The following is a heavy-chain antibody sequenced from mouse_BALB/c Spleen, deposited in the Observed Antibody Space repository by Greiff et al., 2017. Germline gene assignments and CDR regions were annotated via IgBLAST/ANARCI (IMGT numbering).Heavy chain of an antibody. CDR3: ARDQAMDY. Sequence: QVQLKESGPGLVAPSQSLSLPCTVSGFSFTGYGVHWVRQPPGKGLEWLGVIWAGGSTNYNSALMSRLSISKDNSKIQVFLKRNSLQTDDTAMYYCARDQAMDYWGQGTSVTVSS. J-gene: IGHJ4*01. CDR2: IWAGGST. V-gene: IGHV2-9*02. CDR1: GFSFTGYG.